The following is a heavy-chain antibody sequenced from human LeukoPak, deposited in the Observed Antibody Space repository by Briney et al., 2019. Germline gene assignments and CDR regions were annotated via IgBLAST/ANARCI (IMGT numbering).Heavy chain of an antibody. V-gene: IGHV4-39*01. CDR3: ARHPLYSSPFDY. J-gene: IGHJ4*02. D-gene: IGHD5-18*01. Sequence: PGGSLRLSCAVSAFTFSDNYMTWIRQPPGKGLEWIGSIYYSGSTYYNPSLKSRVTISVDTSKNQFSLKLSSVTAADTAVYYCARHPLYSSPFDYWGQGTLVTVSS. CDR2: IYYSGST. CDR1: AFTFSDNY.